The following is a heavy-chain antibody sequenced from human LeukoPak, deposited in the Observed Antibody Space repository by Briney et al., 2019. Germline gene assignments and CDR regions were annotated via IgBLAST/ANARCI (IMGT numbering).Heavy chain of an antibody. CDR3: ARGSMITFAGVIAYFDY. J-gene: IGHJ4*02. D-gene: IGHD3-16*02. Sequence: GASVKVSCKASGYTFTGYYMHWVRQAPGQGLEWMGRINPNSGGTNYAQKFQGRVTMTRDTSISTAYMELSRLRSDDTAVYYCARGSMITFAGVIAYFDYWGQGTLVTVSS. CDR2: INPNSGGT. CDR1: GYTFTGYY. V-gene: IGHV1-2*06.